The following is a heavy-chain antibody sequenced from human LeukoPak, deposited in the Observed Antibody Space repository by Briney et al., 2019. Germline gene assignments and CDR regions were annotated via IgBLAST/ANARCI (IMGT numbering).Heavy chain of an antibody. J-gene: IGHJ4*02. D-gene: IGHD4-17*01. Sequence: ASVKVSCKASGYTFTGYYMHWVRQAPGQGLEWMGRINSNSGGTKYAQKFQGRATMTRDPSISTAYMELSRLRSADTAVYYCARGGTTVTTYYFDYWGQGTLVTVSS. CDR3: ARGGTTVTTYYFDY. V-gene: IGHV1-2*06. CDR2: INSNSGGT. CDR1: GYTFTGYY.